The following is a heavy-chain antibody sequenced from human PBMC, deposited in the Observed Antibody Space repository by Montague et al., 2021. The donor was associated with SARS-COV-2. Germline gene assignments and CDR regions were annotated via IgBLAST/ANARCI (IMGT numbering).Heavy chain of an antibody. D-gene: IGHD3-22*01. J-gene: IGHJ5*02. CDR2: IGGTTGYI. CDR1: GFPFSAYT. V-gene: IGHV3-21*01. Sequence: SLRFSWAASGFPFSAYTMNLVRQAPGKGLEWVSSIGGTTGYIYYADSVKGRFTISRDNAKNSLYLQMDSLRADDTAIYYCWRSSGPWGQGTLVTVSS. CDR3: WRSSGP.